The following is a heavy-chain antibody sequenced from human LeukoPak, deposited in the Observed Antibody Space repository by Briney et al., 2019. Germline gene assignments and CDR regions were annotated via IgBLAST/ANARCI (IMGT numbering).Heavy chain of an antibody. CDR2: IDTSWST. J-gene: IGHJ3*02. CDR1: GVSISNYY. V-gene: IGHV4-4*07. Sequence: SETLSLTCTVSGVSISNYYWNWIRQPAGKGLEWVGPIDTSWSTNYNPSLKSRVTISVDTSKNQFPLKLTSVTAADTAVYYCARVCGSATNYRLCCFDIGGQGTVVTVSS. CDR3: ARVCGSATNYRLCCFDI. D-gene: IGHD3-10*01.